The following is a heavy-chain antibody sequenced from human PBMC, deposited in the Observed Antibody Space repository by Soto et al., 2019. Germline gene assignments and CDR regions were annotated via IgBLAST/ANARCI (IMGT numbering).Heavy chain of an antibody. D-gene: IGHD2-8*01. Sequence: ASVKVSCKASGYTFTSYYMHWVRQAPGQGLEWMGIINPSGGSTSYAQKFQGRVTMTRDTSTSTVYMELSSLRSEDTAVYYCARDPRAYAIPGQIRSWDFDLWGRGTLVTSPQ. CDR3: ARDPRAYAIPGQIRSWDFDL. J-gene: IGHJ2*01. CDR1: GYTFTSYY. V-gene: IGHV1-46*01. CDR2: INPSGGST.